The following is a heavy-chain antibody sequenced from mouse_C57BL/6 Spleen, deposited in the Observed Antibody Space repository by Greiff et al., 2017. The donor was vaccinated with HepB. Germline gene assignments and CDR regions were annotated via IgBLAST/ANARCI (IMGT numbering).Heavy chain of an antibody. D-gene: IGHD2-3*01. CDR3: AKKVYDGYYSWFAY. CDR1: GFSLTSYG. J-gene: IGHJ3*01. V-gene: IGHV2-5*01. Sequence: VKLMESGPGLVQPSQSLSITCTVSGFSLTSYGVHWVRQSPGKGLEWLGVIWRGGSTDYNAAFMSRLSITKDNSKSQVFFKMNSLQADDTAIYYCAKKVYDGYYSWFAYWGQGTLVTVSA. CDR2: IWRGGST.